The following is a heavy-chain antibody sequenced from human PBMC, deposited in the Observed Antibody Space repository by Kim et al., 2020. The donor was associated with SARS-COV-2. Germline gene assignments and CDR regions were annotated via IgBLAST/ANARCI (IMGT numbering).Heavy chain of an antibody. CDR3: ARFPGGLWFRGGAVY. CDR1: GFTFSSYS. CDR2: ISSSSSTI. V-gene: IGHV3-48*02. D-gene: IGHD3-10*01. Sequence: GGSLRLSCAASGFTFSSYSMNWVRQAPGKGLEWVSYISSSSSTIYYADSVKGPFTISRDKAKNSLYLQMNSLRDEDTAVYYCARFPGGLWFRGGAVYWGQGTLVPASS. J-gene: IGHJ4*02.